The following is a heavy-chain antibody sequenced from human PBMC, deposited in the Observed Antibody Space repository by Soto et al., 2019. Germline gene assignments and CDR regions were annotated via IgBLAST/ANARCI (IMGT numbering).Heavy chain of an antibody. CDR2: IIPILGIA. V-gene: IGHV1-69*08. Sequence: QVQLVQSGAEVKKPGSSVKVSCKASGGTFSSYTISWVRQAPGQGLEWMGRIIPILGIANYAQKVQGRVTITADKSTSTAYMELSSLRSEDTDVYCCARDDYDFDYWGQGTLVTVSS. CDR1: GGTFSSYT. D-gene: IGHD4-17*01. CDR3: ARDDYDFDY. J-gene: IGHJ4*02.